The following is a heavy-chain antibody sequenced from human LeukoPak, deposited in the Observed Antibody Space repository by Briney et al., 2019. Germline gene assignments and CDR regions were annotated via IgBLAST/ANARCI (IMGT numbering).Heavy chain of an antibody. V-gene: IGHV3-30*04. CDR2: VSYDGSYK. J-gene: IGHJ4*02. Sequence: PGRSLRLSCAAAGFTFSKFAMHWVRQAPGKGLEWVAVVSYDGSYKYYADSVKGRFTISRDNSKNTLYLQMNSLRAEDTAVYYCEISDDSGSFDYWGQGNLVTVSS. D-gene: IGHD6-19*01. CDR3: EISDDSGSFDY. CDR1: GFTFSKFA.